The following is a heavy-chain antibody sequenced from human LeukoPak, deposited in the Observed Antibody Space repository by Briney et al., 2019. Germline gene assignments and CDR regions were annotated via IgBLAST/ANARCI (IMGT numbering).Heavy chain of an antibody. CDR1: GYTFTSYD. J-gene: IGHJ6*03. V-gene: IGHV1-8*01. CDR3: ARGRRFLEWLLAYYYYMDX. Sequence: GASAKVSCKASGYTFTSYDINWVRQATGQGLEWMGWMNPNSGNTGYAQKFQGRVTMTRNTSISTAYMELSSLRSEDTAVYYCARGRRFLEWLLAYYYYMDXWGKGTTVTV. D-gene: IGHD3-3*01. CDR2: MNPNSGNT.